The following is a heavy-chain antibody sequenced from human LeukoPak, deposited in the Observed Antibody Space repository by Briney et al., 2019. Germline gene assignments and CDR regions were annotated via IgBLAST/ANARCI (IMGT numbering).Heavy chain of an antibody. Sequence: GGSLRLSCAASGFTFDDYGMSWVRQAPGKGLEWVSGINWNGGSTGYADSVKGRFTISRDNAKNSLYLQMNSLRAEDTALYYCARALSGGWALYYFDYWGQGTLVTVSS. CDR2: INWNGGST. V-gene: IGHV3-20*04. J-gene: IGHJ4*02. D-gene: IGHD6-25*01. CDR3: ARALSGGWALYYFDY. CDR1: GFTFDDYG.